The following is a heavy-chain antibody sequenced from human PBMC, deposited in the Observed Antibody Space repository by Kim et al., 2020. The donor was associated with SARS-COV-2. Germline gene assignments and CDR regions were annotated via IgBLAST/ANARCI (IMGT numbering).Heavy chain of an antibody. D-gene: IGHD5-12*01. CDR3: ATGQGSRIYSGYDWDYYYGMDV. CDR1: GYTFTGYY. J-gene: IGHJ6*02. V-gene: IGHV1-2*04. Sequence: ASVKVSCKASGYTFTGYYMHWVRQAPGQGLEWMGWINPNSGGTNYAQKFQGWVTMTRDTSISTAYMELSRLRSDDTAVYHCATGQGSRIYSGYDWDYYYGMDVWGQGTTVTVSS. CDR2: INPNSGGT.